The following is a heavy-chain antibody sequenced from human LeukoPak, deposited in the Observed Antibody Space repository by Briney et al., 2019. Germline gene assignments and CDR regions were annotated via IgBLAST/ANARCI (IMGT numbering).Heavy chain of an antibody. CDR2: IGKDGSGN. Sequence: PGGSLRLSCVATGFSLSRYWMSWVRQAPGKGLEWVANIGKDGSGNHYVDSVEGRFTISRDNAKNSLYLQMNSLRAEDTAVYYCARLDGYNYVWALYYMDVWGKGTTVTVSS. CDR3: ARLDGYNYVWALYYMDV. V-gene: IGHV3-7*01. D-gene: IGHD5-24*01. J-gene: IGHJ6*03. CDR1: GFSLSRYW.